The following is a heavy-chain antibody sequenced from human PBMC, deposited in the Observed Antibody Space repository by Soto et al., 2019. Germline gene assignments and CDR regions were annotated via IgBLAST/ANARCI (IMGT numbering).Heavy chain of an antibody. D-gene: IGHD3-10*01. V-gene: IGHV4-39*01. CDR1: GGSINSNYYY. Sequence: QLQLQESGPGLVKPSETLSLTCTVSGGSINSNYYYWGWIRQPPEKALEWIGNIYSSGSTSYNPSLESRVTLYVHTSKNQFSLKLRSVTATDTAVYYCARLRGAVADYWGQGTLVAVSS. CDR3: ARLRGAVADY. CDR2: IYSSGST. J-gene: IGHJ4*02.